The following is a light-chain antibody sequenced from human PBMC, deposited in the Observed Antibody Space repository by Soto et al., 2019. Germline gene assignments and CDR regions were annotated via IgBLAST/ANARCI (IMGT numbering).Light chain of an antibody. J-gene: IGLJ2*01. CDR3: QTWGTGIVI. Sequence: QLVLTQSPSASASLGASVRLTCTLNSGHNNYAIAWHQQQPEKGPRYLMTINSDGSHTKGDGIPDRFSGSNSGAERYLTISSLQSEDEADYYCQTWGTGIVIFGGGTKVTVL. CDR2: INSDGSH. V-gene: IGLV4-69*01. CDR1: SGHNNYA.